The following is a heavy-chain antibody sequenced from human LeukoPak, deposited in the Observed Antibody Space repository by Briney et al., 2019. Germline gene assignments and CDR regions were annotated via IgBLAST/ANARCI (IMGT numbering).Heavy chain of an antibody. J-gene: IGHJ4*02. CDR2: IWYDGSNK. CDR1: GFTFSSYG. D-gene: IGHD3-10*01. CDR3: AKDHPYYYGSGSYYNEPDDY. V-gene: IGHV3-30*02. Sequence: AGGSLRLSCAASGFTFSSYGMHWVRQAPGKGLERVAVIWYDGSNKYYADSVKGRFTIFRDNSKNTLYLQMNSLRAEDTAVYYCAKDHPYYYGSGSYYNEPDDYWGQGTLVTVSS.